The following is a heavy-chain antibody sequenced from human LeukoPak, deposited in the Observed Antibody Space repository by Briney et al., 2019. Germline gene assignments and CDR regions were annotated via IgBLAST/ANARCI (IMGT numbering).Heavy chain of an antibody. V-gene: IGHV1-3*01. CDR1: GYTFTTYA. CDR3: ARRGHYYVDY. CDR2: INGGNGNT. J-gene: IGHJ4*02. Sequence: ASVKVSCKASGYTFTTYAMHWVRQAPGQRLEWMGWINGGNGNTKYSQNLQGRVTMTRDTSAGTAYIELSRLRYEDTAVYYCARRGHYYVDYWGQGTVVTVSS.